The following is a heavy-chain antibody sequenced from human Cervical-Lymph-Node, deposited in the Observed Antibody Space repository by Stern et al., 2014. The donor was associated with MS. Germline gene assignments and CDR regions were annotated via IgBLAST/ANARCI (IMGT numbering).Heavy chain of an antibody. Sequence: EVQLVESGGGLVQPGGSLRLSCAASGFTFSTYSMNWVRQAPGRGLAWGSYISSGSSTIYYADSVKGRFTISRDNAKNSLYLQMNSLRAEDTAVYYCARRVGSGSKIDYWGQGTLVTVSS. V-gene: IGHV3-48*01. J-gene: IGHJ4*02. D-gene: IGHD3-22*01. CDR2: ISSGSSTI. CDR3: ARRVGSGSKIDY. CDR1: GFTFSTYS.